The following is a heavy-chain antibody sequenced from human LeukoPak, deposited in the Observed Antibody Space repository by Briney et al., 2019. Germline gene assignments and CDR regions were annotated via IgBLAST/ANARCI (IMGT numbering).Heavy chain of an antibody. CDR3: AGDPLSEWAFDP. CDR1: GGSFSGYY. D-gene: IGHD3-3*01. J-gene: IGHJ5*02. V-gene: IGHV4-34*01. CDR2: INHSGST. Sequence: SETLSLTCAVYGGSFSGYYWSWIRQPPGKGLEWIGGINHSGSTNYNPSLKSRVTISVDTSKNQFSLKLSSVTAADTAVYYCAGDPLSEWAFDPWGQGTLVTVSS.